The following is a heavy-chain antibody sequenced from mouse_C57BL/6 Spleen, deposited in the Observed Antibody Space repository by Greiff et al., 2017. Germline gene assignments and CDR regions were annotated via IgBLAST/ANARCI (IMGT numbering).Heavy chain of an antibody. Sequence: QVQLQQSGPELVKPGASVKISCKASGYAFSSSWMNWVKQRPGTGLEWIGRIYPGDGDTNYNGKFKGKATLTADKSSSTAYMQLSSLTSEDSAVYFCARSYSLYYYAMDYWGQGTSVTVSS. V-gene: IGHV1-82*01. CDR1: GYAFSSSW. CDR2: IYPGDGDT. D-gene: IGHD6-2*01. CDR3: ARSYSLYYYAMDY. J-gene: IGHJ4*01.